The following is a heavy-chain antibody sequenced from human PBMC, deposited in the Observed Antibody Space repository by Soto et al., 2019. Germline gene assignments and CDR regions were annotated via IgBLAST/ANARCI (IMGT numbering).Heavy chain of an antibody. CDR2: TYHSGNP. CDR1: GDAISTGGYT. D-gene: IGHD1-26*01. V-gene: IGHV4-30-2*01. J-gene: IGHJ4*02. Sequence: SETLSLTCDVSGDAISTGGYTWAWIRQPPGKALEWIGHTYHSGNPNYNPSLKSRVIISVDTSKNQFSLKLSSVTAADTAVYYCANPNSGSLTDGVENWGRGTLVPVSS. CDR3: ANPNSGSLTDGVEN.